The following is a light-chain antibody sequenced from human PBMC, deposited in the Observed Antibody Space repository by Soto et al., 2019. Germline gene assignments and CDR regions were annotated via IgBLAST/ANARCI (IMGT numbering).Light chain of an antibody. J-gene: IGKJ5*01. CDR2: DAS. V-gene: IGKV1-5*01. CDR3: QQYNSNSP. Sequence: DIQMTQSPSSLSASVGDRVTITCRASQSISSLLAWYHQKPGKAPKLLIYDASTSESGVPSRFSGSGSGTEFTLTISSLQPDDFATYYCQQYNSNSPFGQGTRLEIK. CDR1: QSISSL.